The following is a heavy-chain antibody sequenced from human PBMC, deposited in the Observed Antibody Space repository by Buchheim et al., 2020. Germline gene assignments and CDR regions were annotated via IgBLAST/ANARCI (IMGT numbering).Heavy chain of an antibody. D-gene: IGHD4-17*01. CDR3: ARVGTTVTELDY. J-gene: IGHJ4*02. CDR2: ISNSGSNK. CDR1: GFTFSSCE. Sequence: EVQLVESGGGLVQPGGSLRLSCAASGFTFSSCEMSWVRQAPGKGLEWVAYISNSGSNKYYADSVRGRFTISRDHAKNSLYLQMNSLRAEDTAVYYCARVGTTVTELDYWGQGTL. V-gene: IGHV3-48*03.